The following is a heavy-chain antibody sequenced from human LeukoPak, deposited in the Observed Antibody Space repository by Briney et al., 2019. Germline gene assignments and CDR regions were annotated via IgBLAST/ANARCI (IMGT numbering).Heavy chain of an antibody. J-gene: IGHJ4*02. Sequence: SQTLSLTCAISGDSVSSNSATWNWIRQSPLRGLEWLGRTYYRSKWYNDYAISVKSRITVNPDTSKNQFSLQLNSVTPEDTAMYYCARGTHGSGINYWGQGTLVTVSS. CDR3: ARGTHGSGINY. CDR1: GDSVSSNSAT. V-gene: IGHV6-1*01. D-gene: IGHD3-10*01. CDR2: TYYRSKWYN.